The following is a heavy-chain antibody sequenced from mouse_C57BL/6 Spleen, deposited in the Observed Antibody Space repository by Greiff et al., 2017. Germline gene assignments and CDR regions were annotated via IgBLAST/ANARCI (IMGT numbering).Heavy chain of an antibody. CDR1: GYTFTSYW. CDR3: ARDWDEGYWYFDV. V-gene: IGHV1-61*01. J-gene: IGHJ1*03. Sequence: QVQLQQPGAELVRPGSSVKLSCKASGYTFTSYWMDWVKQRPGQGLEWIGNIYPSDSETHYNQKFKDKATLTVDKSSSTAYMQLSSLTSEDSAVYYGARDWDEGYWYFDVWGTGTTVTVSS. D-gene: IGHD4-1*01. CDR2: IYPSDSET.